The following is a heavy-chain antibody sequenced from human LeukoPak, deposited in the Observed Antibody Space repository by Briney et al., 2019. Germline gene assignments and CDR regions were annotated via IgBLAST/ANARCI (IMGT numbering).Heavy chain of an antibody. Sequence: PGGSLRLSCVGSGFTFSSYWMLWVRQAPGKGLVWVSRINTDGSTTSYADSVKGRFTFSRDNAKNTLYLQMNSLRVEDTAVYYCASMTTVTLDDAFDIWGQGTMVTVSS. CDR2: INTDGSTT. V-gene: IGHV3-74*01. D-gene: IGHD4-17*01. CDR1: GFTFSSYW. J-gene: IGHJ3*02. CDR3: ASMTTVTLDDAFDI.